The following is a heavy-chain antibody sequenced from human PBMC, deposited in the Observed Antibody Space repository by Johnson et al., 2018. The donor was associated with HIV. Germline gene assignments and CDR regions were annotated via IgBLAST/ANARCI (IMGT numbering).Heavy chain of an antibody. Sequence: VQLVESGGDLVQPGGSLRLSCAASGFTFSNYAMTWVRQAPGKGLEWVSTISGSGHLIYYADSVKGRFTISRDNSRNTLYLQMNSLRAGDTALYYCAKDRHKDWNPPFLAFDVWGHGTLVTVSS. V-gene: IGHV3-23*04. D-gene: IGHD1-1*01. CDR2: ISGSGHLI. CDR1: GFTFSNYA. CDR3: AKDRHKDWNPPFLAFDV. J-gene: IGHJ3*01.